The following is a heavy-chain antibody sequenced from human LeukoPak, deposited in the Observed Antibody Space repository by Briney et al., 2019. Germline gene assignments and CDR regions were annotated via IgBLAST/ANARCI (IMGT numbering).Heavy chain of an antibody. CDR1: AYTFTSYD. J-gene: IGHJ5*02. CDR2: MNPNSGNT. D-gene: IGHD3-10*01. V-gene: IGHV1-8*01. Sequence: GASVKVSCKASAYTFTSYDINWVRQATGQGLEWMGWMNPNSGNTGYAQKFQGRVTMTRNTSISTAYMELSSLRSEDTAVYYCARGSTMVRGVIITSVKNWFDPWGQGTLVTVSS. CDR3: ARGSTMVRGVIITSVKNWFDP.